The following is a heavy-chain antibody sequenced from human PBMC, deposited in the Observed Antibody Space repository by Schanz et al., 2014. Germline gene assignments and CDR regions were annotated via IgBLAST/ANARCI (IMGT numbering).Heavy chain of an antibody. V-gene: IGHV1-69*02. D-gene: IGHD4-17*01. CDR1: GGTFSSCT. CDR3: ARGYGDSPTDF. Sequence: QVQLVQSEAEVKKPGSSVKVSCKASGGTFSSCTISWVRQAPGQGLEWMGRIIPILGIANYAQNFQGRVTITADKSTSTAYMELTSLRSEDTAVYYCARGYGDSPTDFWGQGTLVTVSS. J-gene: IGHJ4*02. CDR2: IIPILGIA.